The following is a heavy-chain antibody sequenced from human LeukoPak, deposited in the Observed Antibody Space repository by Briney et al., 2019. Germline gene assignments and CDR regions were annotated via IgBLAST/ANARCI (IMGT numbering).Heavy chain of an antibody. CDR2: ISGSGGST. CDR3: AKREGPVLGFDDAFDI. V-gene: IGHV3-23*01. CDR1: GFTFRRYA. Sequence: PGGSQRLSCAASGFTFRRYAMSWVRQAPGKGLEWVSAISGSGGSTYYADSVKGRFTISRDNSKNTLYLQMNSLRAEDTAVYYCAKREGPVLGFDDAFDIWGQGTMVTVSS. D-gene: IGHD2-8*02. J-gene: IGHJ3*02.